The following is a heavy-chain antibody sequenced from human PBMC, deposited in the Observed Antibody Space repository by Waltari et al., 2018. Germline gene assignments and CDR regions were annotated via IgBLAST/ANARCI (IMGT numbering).Heavy chain of an antibody. D-gene: IGHD3-3*01. V-gene: IGHV4-39*07. CDR3: ARIESGYYDAFDI. CDR2: IYYSGIT. J-gene: IGHJ3*02. Sequence: QLQLQESGPGLVKPSETLSLTCTFPGGSISRRSHYWGWIRQPPGKGLEWIGRIYYSGITYYNPSLKSRVTISGDTSKNQFSLTLSSVTAADTAVYYCARIESGYYDAFDIWGQGTQVTVSS. CDR1: GGSISRRSHY.